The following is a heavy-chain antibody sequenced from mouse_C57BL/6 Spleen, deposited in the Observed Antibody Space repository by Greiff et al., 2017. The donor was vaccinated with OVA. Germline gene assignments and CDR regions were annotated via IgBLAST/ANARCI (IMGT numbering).Heavy chain of an antibody. CDR3: ARDYYYGSSLYFDY. J-gene: IGHJ2*01. CDR2: IDPSDSET. Sequence: QVQLQQPGAELVRPGSSVKLSCKASGYTFTSYWMHWVKQRPIQGLEWIGNIDPSDSETHYNQKFKDKATLTVDKSSSTAYMQISSLTSEDSAVYYCARDYYYGSSLYFDYWGQGTTLTVSS. D-gene: IGHD1-1*01. CDR1: GYTFTSYW. V-gene: IGHV1-52*01.